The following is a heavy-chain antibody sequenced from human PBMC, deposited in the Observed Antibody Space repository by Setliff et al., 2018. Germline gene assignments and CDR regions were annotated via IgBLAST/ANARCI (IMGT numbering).Heavy chain of an antibody. D-gene: IGHD6-6*01. CDR1: GGTFSDYH. CDR3: ARGRNIAARLLDS. Sequence: SETLSLTCAAYGGTFSDYHWTWIRQSPEKGLEWIGEINHRGSTNYNPPLKSRVTISIGTSKDQFSLKLISMTAADTAVYYCARGRNIAARLLDSWGQGTLVTVSS. V-gene: IGHV4-34*01. J-gene: IGHJ4*02. CDR2: INHRGST.